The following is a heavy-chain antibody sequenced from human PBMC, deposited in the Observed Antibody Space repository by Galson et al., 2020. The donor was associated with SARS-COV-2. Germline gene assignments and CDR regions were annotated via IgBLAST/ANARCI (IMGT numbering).Heavy chain of an antibody. D-gene: IGHD6-13*01. CDR1: GFTFSSYS. CDR3: ARPIAAAGNNWFDP. V-gene: IGHV3-21*01. J-gene: IGHJ5*02. CDR2: ISSSSSYI. Sequence: GESLKISCAASGFTFSSYSMNWVRQAPGKGLEWVSSISSSSSYIYYADSVKGRFTISRDNAKNSLYLQMNSLRAEDTAVYYCARPIAAAGNNWFDPWGQGTLVTVSS.